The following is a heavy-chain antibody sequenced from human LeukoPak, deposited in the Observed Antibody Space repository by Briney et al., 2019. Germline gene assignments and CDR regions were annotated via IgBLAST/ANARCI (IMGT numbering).Heavy chain of an antibody. J-gene: IGHJ4*02. CDR1: GFTFSSYG. D-gene: IGHD3-9*01. CDR3: AKDRRYFDWPNMGYYFDY. CDR2: IRYDGSNK. Sequence: GGSLRLSCAASGFTFSSYGMHWVRQAPGKGLEWVAFIRYDGSNKYYADSVKGRFTISRDNSKNTLYLQMNSLRAEDTAVYYCAKDRRYFDWPNMGYYFDYWGQGTLVTVSS. V-gene: IGHV3-30*02.